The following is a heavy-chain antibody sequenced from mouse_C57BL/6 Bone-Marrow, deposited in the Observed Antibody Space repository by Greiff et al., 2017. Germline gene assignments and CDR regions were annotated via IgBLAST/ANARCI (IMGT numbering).Heavy chain of an antibody. CDR2: IDPENGDT. J-gene: IGHJ3*01. CDR3: TTWDYDGFAY. CDR1: GFNIKDDY. D-gene: IGHD2-4*01. V-gene: IGHV14-4*01. Sequence: VQLKQSGAELVRPGASVKLSCTASGFNIKDDYMHWVKQRPEQGLEWIGWIDPENGDTDSASKFQGKATITADTSSNTAYLQLSSLTSEDTAVYYCTTWDYDGFAYWGQGTLVTVSA.